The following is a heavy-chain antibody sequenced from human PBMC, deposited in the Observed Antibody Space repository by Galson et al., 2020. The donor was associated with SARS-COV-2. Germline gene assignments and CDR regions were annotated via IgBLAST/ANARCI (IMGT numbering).Heavy chain of an antibody. J-gene: IGHJ4*02. CDR1: GFTFSDFG. Sequence: TGGSLRLSCAASGFTFSDFGMHWVRQAPGKGPEWVAVCSYDGSDKYYADSVKGRFTISRDNSKNTLYLQMNSLRVDDTAVYYCAKGLLMTTIMSPFDYWGQGTLAAVSS. CDR3: AKGLLMTTIMSPFDY. D-gene: IGHD4-4*01. V-gene: IGHV3-30*18. CDR2: CSYDGSDK.